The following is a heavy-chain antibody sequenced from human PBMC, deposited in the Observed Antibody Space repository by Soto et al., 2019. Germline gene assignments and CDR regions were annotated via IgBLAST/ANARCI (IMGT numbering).Heavy chain of an antibody. V-gene: IGHV3-30-3*01. D-gene: IGHD2-15*01. CDR2: IAYDGSNA. CDR3: ARGDQKDILVVDGARQGEYGIDI. CDR1: GFTFRNYA. Sequence: QVQLVESGGGVVQPGGSLRLSCAASGFTFRNYAMHWVRQAPGKGLECLAVIAYDGSNAFYRDSVKGRFTIPRDNSKNTLKLYMNSLRSQDTSMYYCARGDQKDILVVDGARQGEYGIDIWGQGTTVTVYS. J-gene: IGHJ6*02.